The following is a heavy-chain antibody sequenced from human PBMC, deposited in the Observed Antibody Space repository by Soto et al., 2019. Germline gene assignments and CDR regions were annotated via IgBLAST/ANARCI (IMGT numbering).Heavy chain of an antibody. V-gene: IGHV3-48*01. Sequence: PGGSLRLSCAASGFTFSTYNMNWVRLAPGKGLEWVSYISGSSSTIYYADSVKGRFTISRDNAKNSLYLQMNSLRVDDTAVYYCARDYSGSFTWFDPWGQGTLVTVSS. J-gene: IGHJ5*02. D-gene: IGHD1-26*01. CDR3: ARDYSGSFTWFDP. CDR2: ISGSSSTI. CDR1: GFTFSTYN.